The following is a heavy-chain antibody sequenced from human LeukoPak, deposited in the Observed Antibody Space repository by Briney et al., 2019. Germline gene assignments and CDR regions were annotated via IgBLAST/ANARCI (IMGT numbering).Heavy chain of an antibody. CDR2: ISSSSSYI. D-gene: IGHD6-13*01. J-gene: IGHJ4*02. CDR3: ARAITGIAAAGTYQYYFDY. V-gene: IGHV3-21*01. CDR1: GFTFSSYS. Sequence: PGGSLRLSCAASGFTFSSYSMNWVRQAPGKGLEWVSSISSSSSYIYYADSVKGRFTISRDNAKNSLYLQMNSLRAEDTAVYYCARAITGIAAAGTYQYYFDYWGQGTLVTVSS.